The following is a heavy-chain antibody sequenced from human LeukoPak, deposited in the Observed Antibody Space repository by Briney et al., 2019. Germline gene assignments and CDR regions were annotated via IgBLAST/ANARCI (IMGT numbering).Heavy chain of an antibody. CDR3: ARGTIAAAGYYYFDY. D-gene: IGHD6-13*01. CDR2: VSSGGSVM. Sequence: GGSLRLSCTASGFTFSAYSMQWVRQAPGKGLEYISYVSSGGSVMYYADSVKGRFTISRDNAKKSVYLQMNSLRAEDTAVYYCARGTIAAAGYYYFDYWGQGTQVTVSS. CDR1: GFTFSAYS. V-gene: IGHV3-48*01. J-gene: IGHJ4*02.